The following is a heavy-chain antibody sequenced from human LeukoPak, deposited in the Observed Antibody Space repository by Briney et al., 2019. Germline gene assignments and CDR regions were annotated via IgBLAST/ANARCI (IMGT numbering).Heavy chain of an antibody. D-gene: IGHD3-16*01. V-gene: IGHV3-30-3*01. CDR3: TRGVGLKDFDY. CDR2: ISYDENNK. J-gene: IGHJ4*02. CDR1: GFTFSTYA. Sequence: GRSLRLSCAASGFTFSTYAMHWVRQTPAKGLEWVAVISYDENNKYYADSVKGRFTISRDNSKNTLFLQMNSLRTEDTAVYYCTRGVGLKDFDYWGQGTLVTVSS.